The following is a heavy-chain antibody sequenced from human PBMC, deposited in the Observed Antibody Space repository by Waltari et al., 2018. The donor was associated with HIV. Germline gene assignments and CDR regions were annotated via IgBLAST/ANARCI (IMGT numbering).Heavy chain of an antibody. CDR2: IRYDGSYQ. CDR3: VKEAGLSWNYAFEY. V-gene: IGHV3-30*18. D-gene: IGHD1-7*01. CDR1: GIIFMYSD. J-gene: IGHJ4*02. Sequence: QVQLVESGGGVVKPGMSLGTSWRASGIIFMYSDMHWCRQAPGKGLEWVTIIRYDGSYQYYTDSVKGRFTISRYDSKSMLYLQMNSLRPEDTAVYYCVKEAGLSWNYAFEYWGQGTLVTVSS.